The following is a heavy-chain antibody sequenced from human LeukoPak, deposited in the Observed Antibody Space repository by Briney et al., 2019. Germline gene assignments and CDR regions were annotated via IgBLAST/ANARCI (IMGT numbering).Heavy chain of an antibody. CDR1: GFTFSNSA. V-gene: IGHV3-21*01. J-gene: IGHJ4*02. CDR3: ARDPLRYLRVGHYDY. CDR2: IDYDSSHI. D-gene: IGHD3-9*01. Sequence: GGSLSLSCAASGFTFSNSAMNWVRQGPGKVLEWVSFIDYDSSHIYYAASVRGRFTISRANARISVYLQMNSLRVEDTAVYYCARDPLRYLRVGHYDYWGQGTLVAVSS.